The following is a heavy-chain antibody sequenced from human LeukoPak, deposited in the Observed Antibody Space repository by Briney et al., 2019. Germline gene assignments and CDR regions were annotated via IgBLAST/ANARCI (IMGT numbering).Heavy chain of an antibody. D-gene: IGHD2-2*01. CDR2: MNPNSGNT. Sequence: ASVKVSCKASGYTFTSYDINWVRQATGQGLEWMGWMNPNSGNTGYAQKFQGRVTMTRNTSISTAYMELSSLRSEDTAVYYCARGRTSCSTLDYWGQGTLVTVSS. CDR1: GYTFTSYD. J-gene: IGHJ4*02. CDR3: ARGRTSCSTLDY. V-gene: IGHV1-8*01.